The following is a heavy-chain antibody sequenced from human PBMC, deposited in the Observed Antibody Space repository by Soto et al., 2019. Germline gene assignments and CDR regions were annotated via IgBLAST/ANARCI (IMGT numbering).Heavy chain of an antibody. CDR2: IYFSGGT. CDR1: GGSISSYY. CDR3: ARESYYGSGATVVGY. Sequence: PSETLSLTCTVSGGSISSYYWSWIRQPPGKGLEWIGYIYFSGGTYYNPSLKRRFSISVDTSKNQFSLKLNSVTAADTAVYYCARESYYGSGATVVGYWGLGTLVTVSS. D-gene: IGHD3-10*01. V-gene: IGHV4-59*01. J-gene: IGHJ4*02.